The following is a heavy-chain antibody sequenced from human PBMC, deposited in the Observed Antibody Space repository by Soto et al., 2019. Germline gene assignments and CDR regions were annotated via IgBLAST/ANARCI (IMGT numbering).Heavy chain of an antibody. CDR1: GFTFSSYA. Sequence: GGSLRLSCAASGFTFSSYAMHWVRQAPGKGLEWVAVISYDGSNKYYADSVKGRFTISRDNSKNTLYLQMNSLRAEDTAVYYCARVYEDYGDYGDAFDIWGQGTMVTVSS. V-gene: IGHV3-30-3*01. CDR3: ARVYEDYGDYGDAFDI. CDR2: ISYDGSNK. J-gene: IGHJ3*02. D-gene: IGHD4-17*01.